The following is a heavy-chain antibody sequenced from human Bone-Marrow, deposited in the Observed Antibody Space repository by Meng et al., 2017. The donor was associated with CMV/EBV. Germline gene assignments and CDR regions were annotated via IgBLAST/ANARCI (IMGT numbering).Heavy chain of an antibody. CDR1: GFSLSTSGVG. CDR3: AHSYCSNTSCFVPGYYYYGMDV. Sequence: SGPTLVKPTQTLTLTCTFSGFSLSTSGVGVGWIRQPPGKALEWLALIYWNDDKRYSPSLKSRLTITKDTSKNQVVLTMTNMDPVDTATYYCAHSYCSNTSCFVPGYYYYGMDVWGQGTTVTVSS. J-gene: IGHJ6*02. D-gene: IGHD2-2*01. CDR2: IYWNDDK. V-gene: IGHV2-5*01.